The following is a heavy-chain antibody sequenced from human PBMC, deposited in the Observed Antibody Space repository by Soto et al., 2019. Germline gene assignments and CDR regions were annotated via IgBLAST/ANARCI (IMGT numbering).Heavy chain of an antibody. CDR3: ALYDYGGRTLYYFDY. Sequence: SVKVSCKASGGTFSSYAISWVRQAPGQGLEWMGGIIPIFGTANYAQKFQGRVTITADESTSTAYMELSSLRSEDTAVYYCALYDYGGRTLYYFDYWGQGTLVTVSS. V-gene: IGHV1-69*13. D-gene: IGHD4-17*01. J-gene: IGHJ4*02. CDR1: GGTFSSYA. CDR2: IIPIFGTA.